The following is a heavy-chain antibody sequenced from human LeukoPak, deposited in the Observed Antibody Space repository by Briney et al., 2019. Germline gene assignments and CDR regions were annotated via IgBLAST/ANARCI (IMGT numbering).Heavy chain of an antibody. CDR3: ARDKSRYSYGGTVFDY. CDR1: GDSFSSNSAA. CDR2: TYYRSKWYN. V-gene: IGHV6-1*01. D-gene: IGHD5-18*01. J-gene: IGHJ4*02. Sequence: WQTLSLTCAVSGDSFSSNSAAWNWHGQAPSRGLEWQGSTYYRSKWYNDYAVSVKSPITINPDTSKNQFSLQLNSVTPEDTAVYYCARDKSRYSYGGTVFDYWGQGTLVTVSS.